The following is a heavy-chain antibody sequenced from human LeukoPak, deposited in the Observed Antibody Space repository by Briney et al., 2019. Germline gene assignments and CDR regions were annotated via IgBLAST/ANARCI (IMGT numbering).Heavy chain of an antibody. Sequence: GGSLRLSCAASGFTFSSYALSWVRQPPGKGLEWVSVIYSGGSTYYADSVKGRFTLSRHNSKNTLYLQMNSLRAEDTAVYYCARVGGYGDYSFSYWGQGTLVTVSS. CDR2: IYSGGST. CDR3: ARVGGYGDYSFSY. CDR1: GFTFSSYA. D-gene: IGHD4-17*01. J-gene: IGHJ4*02. V-gene: IGHV3-53*04.